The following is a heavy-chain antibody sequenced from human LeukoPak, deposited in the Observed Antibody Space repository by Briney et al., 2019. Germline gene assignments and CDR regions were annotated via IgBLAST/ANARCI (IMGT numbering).Heavy chain of an antibody. Sequence: GGSLRLSCAASGFTFSSYSMNWVRQAPGKGLEWVSSISSSSSYIYYADSGKGRFTISRDNAKNSLYLQMNSLRAEDTAVYYCARVPNYGDYADYWGQGTLVTVSS. CDR1: GFTFSSYS. D-gene: IGHD4-17*01. J-gene: IGHJ4*02. CDR2: ISSSSSYI. CDR3: ARVPNYGDYADY. V-gene: IGHV3-21*01.